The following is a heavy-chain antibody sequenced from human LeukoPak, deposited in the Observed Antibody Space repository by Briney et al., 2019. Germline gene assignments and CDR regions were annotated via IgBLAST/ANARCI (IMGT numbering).Heavy chain of an antibody. CDR2: INPNSGGT. J-gene: IGHJ4*02. V-gene: IGHV1-2*02. CDR1: GYTFTGYY. Sequence: ASVKVSCKASGYTFTGYYMHWVRQAPGQGLEWRGWINPNSGGTNYAQKFQGRVTMTRDTSISTAYKELSRLRSDDTAVYYCARGGYSGYADYIDYWGQGTLVTVSS. CDR3: ARGGYSGYADYIDY. D-gene: IGHD5-12*01.